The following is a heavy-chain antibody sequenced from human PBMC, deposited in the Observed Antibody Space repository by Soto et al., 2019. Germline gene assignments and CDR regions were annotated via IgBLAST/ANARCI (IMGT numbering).Heavy chain of an antibody. CDR2: ISYDGSNK. CDR3: ARARGNGSPNYYYYYGMDV. J-gene: IGHJ6*02. CDR1: GFTFSSYA. D-gene: IGHD1-1*01. V-gene: IGHV3-30-3*01. Sequence: PGWSLRLSCAASGFTFSSYAMHWVRQAPGKGLEWVAVISYDGSNKYYADSVKGRFTISRDNSKNTLYLQMNSLRAEDTAVYYCARARGNGSPNYYYYYGMDVWGQGNTVTVCS.